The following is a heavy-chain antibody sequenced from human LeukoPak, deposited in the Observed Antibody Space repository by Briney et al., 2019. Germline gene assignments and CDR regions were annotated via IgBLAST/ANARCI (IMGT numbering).Heavy chain of an antibody. CDR3: ATYGGDWKFAS. CDR2: ITYRGSP. Sequence: SETLSLTCGASDGSLDIYYWMFVRQPPGKGLQWIGEITYRGSPYYHPPLKSRVTISIDASQRHISLRLSSVTAADTAAYYCATYGGDWKFASWGQGTLVTVSS. J-gene: IGHJ4*02. V-gene: IGHV4-34*01. CDR1: DGSLDIYY. D-gene: IGHD2-21*01.